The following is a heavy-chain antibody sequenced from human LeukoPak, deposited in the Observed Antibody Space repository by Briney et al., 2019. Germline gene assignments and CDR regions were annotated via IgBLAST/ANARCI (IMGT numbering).Heavy chain of an antibody. CDR3: ATYYGSGSYARYYFDY. CDR2: IIPIFGTA. V-gene: IGHV1-69*13. D-gene: IGHD3-10*01. Sequence: SVKVSCKASGGTFSSYAISWVRQAPGQGLEWMGGIIPIFGTANYAQKFQGRVTITADESTSTAYMELSSLRSEDTAVYYCATYYGSGSYARYYFDYWGQGTLVTVSS. J-gene: IGHJ4*02. CDR1: GGTFSSYA.